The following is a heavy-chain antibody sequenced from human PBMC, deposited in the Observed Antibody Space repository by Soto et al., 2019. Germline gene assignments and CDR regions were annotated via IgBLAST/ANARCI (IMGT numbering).Heavy chain of an antibody. CDR2: NIPIFGTA. J-gene: IGHJ4*02. CDR3: ARLGRDGYNFRFPY. D-gene: IGHD5-12*01. CDR1: GGTFSSYA. V-gene: IGHV1-69*13. Sequence: SVKVSCKASGGTFSSYAISWVRQAPGQGLEWMGGNIPIFGTANYAQKFQGRVTITADESTSTAYMELSSLRSEDTAVYYCARLGRDGYNFRFPYWGQGTLVTVSS.